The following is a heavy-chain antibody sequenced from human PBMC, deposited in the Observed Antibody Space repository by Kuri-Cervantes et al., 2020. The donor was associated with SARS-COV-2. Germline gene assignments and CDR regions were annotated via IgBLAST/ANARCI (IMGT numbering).Heavy chain of an antibody. D-gene: IGHD6-13*01. V-gene: IGHV3-23*01. CDR2: ISGSGGST. CDR3: AKDRDSSSWLHWYFDL. CDR1: GFTFSSYA. Sequence: GESLKISCAASGFTFSSYAMSWVRQAPGKGLEWVSAISGSGGSTYYADSVKGRFTISRDNSENTLYLQMNSLRAEDTAVYYCAKDRDSSSWLHWYFDLWGRGTLVTVSS. J-gene: IGHJ2*01.